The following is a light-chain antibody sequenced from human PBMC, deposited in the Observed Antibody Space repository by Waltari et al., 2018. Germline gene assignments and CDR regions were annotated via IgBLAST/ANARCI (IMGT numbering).Light chain of an antibody. CDR3: QSYDSDEGVV. Sequence: NSLLTQPHSVSESPGKTVTISCTRTSDSIASNYEQWLQQRPGSAPTTVIFEDNQRPSGVPDRFSASIDTSSNSASLTISGLKTEDEALYYCQSYDSDEGVVFGGGTKLTVL. V-gene: IGLV6-57*03. CDR2: EDN. CDR1: SDSIASNY. J-gene: IGLJ2*01.